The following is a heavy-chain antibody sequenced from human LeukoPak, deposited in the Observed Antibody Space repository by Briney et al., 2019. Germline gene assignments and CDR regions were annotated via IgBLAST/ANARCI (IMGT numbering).Heavy chain of an antibody. CDR3: AVGCIVGAADAFDI. J-gene: IGHJ3*02. Sequence: ASVKVSCKASGYTFTSYDINWVRQATGQGLEWMGWMNPNSGNTGYAQKFQGRVTITRNTSISTAYMELSSLRSEDTAVYYCAVGCIVGAADAFDIWGQGTMVTVSS. D-gene: IGHD1-26*01. V-gene: IGHV1-8*03. CDR1: GYTFTSYD. CDR2: MNPNSGNT.